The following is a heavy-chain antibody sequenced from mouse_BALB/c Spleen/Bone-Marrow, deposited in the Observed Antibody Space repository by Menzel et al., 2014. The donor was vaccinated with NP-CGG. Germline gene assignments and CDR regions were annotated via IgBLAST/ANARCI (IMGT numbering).Heavy chain of an antibody. V-gene: IGHV1S56*01. CDR3: ARWGNYGDYAMDY. J-gene: IGHJ4*01. CDR1: GYTFTSYY. D-gene: IGHD2-1*01. Sequence: QVQLKQSGPELVKPGASVRISCKASGYTFTSYYIHWVKQRPGQGLEWIGWIYPGNVNTKYNEKFKGKATLTADKSSSTAHMQLSSLTSEDSAVYFCARWGNYGDYAMDYWGQGTSVTVSS. CDR2: IYPGNVNT.